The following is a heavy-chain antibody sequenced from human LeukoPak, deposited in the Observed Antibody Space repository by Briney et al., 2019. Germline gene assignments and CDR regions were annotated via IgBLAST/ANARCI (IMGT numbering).Heavy chain of an antibody. Sequence: ASVKVSCKASGYTFTNNFMHWVRQAPGQGLEWIGIINPSGDNTWYAQKFQGRVTMTRDMATSTDYLEVSSLRSEDTAVYYCARVNSLSDTAWWFDPWGQGTLVTVSS. CDR3: ARVNSLSDTAWWFDP. D-gene: IGHD2-21*02. CDR1: GYTFTNNF. J-gene: IGHJ5*02. CDR2: INPSGDNT. V-gene: IGHV1-46*01.